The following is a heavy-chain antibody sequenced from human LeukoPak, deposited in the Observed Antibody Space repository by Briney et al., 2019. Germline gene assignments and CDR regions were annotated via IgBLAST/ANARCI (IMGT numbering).Heavy chain of an antibody. CDR3: ARYWIPDNMVRGVINNYYYMDV. Sequence: GESLKISCKGSGYSFTSYWIGWVRQMPGKGLEWMGIIYPGDSDTRYSPSFQGQVTISADKSISTAYLQWSSLKASDTAMYYCARYWIPDNMVRGVINNYYYMDVWGKGTTVTISS. CDR1: GYSFTSYW. V-gene: IGHV5-51*01. CDR2: IYPGDSDT. D-gene: IGHD3-10*01. J-gene: IGHJ6*03.